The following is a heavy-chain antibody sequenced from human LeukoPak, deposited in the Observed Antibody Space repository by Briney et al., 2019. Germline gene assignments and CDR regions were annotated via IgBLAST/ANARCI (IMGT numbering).Heavy chain of an antibody. D-gene: IGHD3-10*01. CDR1: GYSISSGYY. CDR3: ARDLGAPDY. CDR2: IYYSGST. J-gene: IGHJ4*02. V-gene: IGHV4-38-2*02. Sequence: SETLSLTCTVSGYSISSGYYWGWIRQPPGKGLEWIGSIYYSGSTYYNPSLKSRVTISVDTSKNQFSLKLSSVTAADTAVYYCARDLGAPDYWGQGTLVTVSS.